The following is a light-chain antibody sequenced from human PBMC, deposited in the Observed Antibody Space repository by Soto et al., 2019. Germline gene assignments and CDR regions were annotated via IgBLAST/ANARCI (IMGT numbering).Light chain of an antibody. CDR3: CSYAGFSTII. CDR1: RSDVGAYNL. CDR2: EGS. V-gene: IGLV2-23*01. Sequence: QSVLTQPASVSGSPAQSITISCTGTRSDVGAYNLVSWYQQHPGKAPKLMIYEGSKRPSGVSDRFSGSKSGNTASLTISGLQAEDEADYFCCSYAGFSTIIFGGGTKLTVL. J-gene: IGLJ2*01.